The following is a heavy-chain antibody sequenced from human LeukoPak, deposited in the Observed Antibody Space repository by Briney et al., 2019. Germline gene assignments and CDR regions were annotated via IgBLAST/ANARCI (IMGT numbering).Heavy chain of an antibody. CDR1: GFTFSSYS. CDR3: ARDLLIAAAGMGSY. Sequence: GGSLRLSCAASGFTFSSYSMNWVRQAPGKGLEWVSSISSSSSYIYYADSVKGRFTISRDNAKNSLYLQMNSLRAEDTAVYYCARDLLIAAAGMGSYWGQGTLVTVSS. D-gene: IGHD6-13*01. J-gene: IGHJ4*02. CDR2: ISSSSSYI. V-gene: IGHV3-21*01.